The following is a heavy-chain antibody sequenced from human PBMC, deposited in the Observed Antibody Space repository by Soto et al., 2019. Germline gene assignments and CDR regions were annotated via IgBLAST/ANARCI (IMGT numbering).Heavy chain of an antibody. CDR1: GFTFSNYD. J-gene: IGHJ4*02. D-gene: IGHD3-16*01. V-gene: IGHV3-23*01. CDR2: ISGGGGRI. Sequence: EVQLLESGGGLVQPGGSLRLSCAASGFTFSNYDMSWVRQAPGKGMEWVSTISGGGGRIYYADSVKGRFTISRDNSKNKLYMQMNTLRAEDTAIYYCAKRPASLVCFDYWGQGTLVTVSS. CDR3: AKRPASLVCFDY.